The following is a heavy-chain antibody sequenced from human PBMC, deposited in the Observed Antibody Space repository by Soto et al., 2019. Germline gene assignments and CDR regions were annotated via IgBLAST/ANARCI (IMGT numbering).Heavy chain of an antibody. J-gene: IGHJ6*02. Sequence: SETLSLTCVVSGGPVSGDDLYWSWIRHLPGKGLEWIANVYHTGTTYYNPSLKSRVSMSVDTSQNQFSLILASGTAADTAVYYCARALVTDYNSRDYHYYFAMDVWGQGTSVTVS. CDR2: VYHTGTT. CDR1: GGPVSGDDLY. D-gene: IGHD3-22*01. CDR3: ARALVTDYNSRDYHYYFAMDV. V-gene: IGHV4-31*02.